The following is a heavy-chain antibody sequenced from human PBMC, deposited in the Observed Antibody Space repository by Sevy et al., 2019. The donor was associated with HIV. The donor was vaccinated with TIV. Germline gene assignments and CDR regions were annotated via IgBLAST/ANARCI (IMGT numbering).Heavy chain of an antibody. CDR3: ARDRGEILSSAFDF. CDR1: GFTFGDYR. J-gene: IGHJ4*02. V-gene: IGHV3-30*04. D-gene: IGHD3-16*01. CDR2: ISYDERNQK. Sequence: GGSLRLSCVTSGFTFGDYRMHWLRQAPGKGLEWVAVISYDERNQKYNEDSVKGRFTISRDNSKNTLYLQMNSLRAEDTAIYYCARDRGEILSSAFDFWGQGTLVTVSS.